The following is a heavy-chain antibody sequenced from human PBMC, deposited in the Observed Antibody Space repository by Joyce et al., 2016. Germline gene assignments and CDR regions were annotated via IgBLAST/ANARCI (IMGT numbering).Heavy chain of an antibody. J-gene: IGHJ4*02. CDR2: INHSGNT. V-gene: IGHV4-34*01. CDR1: GGSLSTYY. Sequence: QVHLQQWGAGLLRPSETLSLTCAVYGGSLSTYYWSWIRQPPGKGPEWIGEINHSGNTDYNPSLKSRVTLSVDTSKNQFSLRLSSVTAVDTSVFFCARGPKHYDFWRGPRKTYFDSWGQGTLVTVSS. CDR3: ARGPKHYDFWRGPRKTYFDS. D-gene: IGHD3-3*01.